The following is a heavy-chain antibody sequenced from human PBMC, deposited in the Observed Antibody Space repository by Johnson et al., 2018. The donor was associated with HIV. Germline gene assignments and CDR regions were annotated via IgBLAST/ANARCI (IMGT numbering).Heavy chain of an antibody. CDR2: ISGGST. D-gene: IGHD3-10*01. CDR1: GFTFSSYG. CDR3: AKEAAMVQGGAFDI. V-gene: IGHV3-38-3*01. J-gene: IGHJ3*02. Sequence: VQLVESGGGVVQPGGSLRLSCAASGFTFSSYGMHWVRQAPGKGLEWVSSISGGSTYYADSRTGRFTISRYNSKNSLYLQMNSLRAEDTALYYCAKEAAMVQGGAFDIWGQGTMVTVSS.